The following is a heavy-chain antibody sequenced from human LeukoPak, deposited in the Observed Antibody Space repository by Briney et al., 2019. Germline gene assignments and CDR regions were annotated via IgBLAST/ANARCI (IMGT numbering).Heavy chain of an antibody. J-gene: IGHJ4*02. CDR3: TTEVVELSTGQRLITSHFDY. CDR2: ISYDGSNK. D-gene: IGHD3-16*02. V-gene: IGHV3-30-3*01. Sequence: GRSLRLSCAASGFTFSSYAMHWVRQAPGKGLEWVAVISYDGSNKYYADSVKGRFTISRDNSKNTLYLQMNSLRAEDTAVYYCTTEVVELSTGQRLITSHFDYWGQGTLVTVSS. CDR1: GFTFSSYA.